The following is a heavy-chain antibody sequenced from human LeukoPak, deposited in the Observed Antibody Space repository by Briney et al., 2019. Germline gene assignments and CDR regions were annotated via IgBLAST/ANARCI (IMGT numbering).Heavy chain of an antibody. Sequence: GGTLRLSCAASGSTFSSYSMNWVRQAPGKGLEWVSSISSSSSYIYYADSVKGRFTISRDNAKNSLYLQMNSLRAEDTAVYYCARPRYSSSWYFDYWGQGTLVTVSS. D-gene: IGHD6-13*01. V-gene: IGHV3-21*01. CDR3: ARPRYSSSWYFDY. CDR1: GSTFSSYS. CDR2: ISSSSSYI. J-gene: IGHJ4*02.